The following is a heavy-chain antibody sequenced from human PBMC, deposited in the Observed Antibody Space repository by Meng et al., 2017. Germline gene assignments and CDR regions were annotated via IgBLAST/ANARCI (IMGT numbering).Heavy chain of an antibody. CDR3: ARVNYGSGSYAPNYYYYGMDV. V-gene: IGHV4-59*01. J-gene: IGHJ6*02. CDR2: IYYSGST. Sequence: SETLSLTCTVSGGSISSYYWSWIRQPPGKGLEWIGYIYYSGSTNYNPSLKSRVTISVDTSKNQFSLKLSSATAADTAVYYCARVNYGSGSYAPNYYYYGMDVWGQGTTVTVSS. D-gene: IGHD3-10*01. CDR1: GGSISSYY.